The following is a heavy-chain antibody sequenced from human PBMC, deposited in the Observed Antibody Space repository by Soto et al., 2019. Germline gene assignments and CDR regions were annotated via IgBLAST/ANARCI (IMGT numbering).Heavy chain of an antibody. CDR3: ARGIVVSPAAAYPAP. CDR2: IRPDGSGK. Sequence: EVQLVESGGGLVQPGGSLTLSCVASGFTFSSYWMTWIRQAPGKGLEWVANIRPDGSGKYYVDSVKGRFTVSRDNAENSLSLQMDSRRVEDTAVYFCARGIVVSPAAAYPAPWGQGALVTVSA. D-gene: IGHD2-2*01. CDR1: GFTFSSYW. J-gene: IGHJ5*02. V-gene: IGHV3-7*01.